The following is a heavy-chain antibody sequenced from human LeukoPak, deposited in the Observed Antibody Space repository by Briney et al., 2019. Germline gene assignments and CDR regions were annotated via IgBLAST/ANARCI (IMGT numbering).Heavy chain of an antibody. CDR3: AREYVDTHSGGYYYYYGMDV. V-gene: IGHV3-21*01. Sequence: GGSLRLSCAASGFTFSSYSMNWVRQAPGKGLEWVSSISSSSSYIYYADSVKGRFTISRANAKNSLYLQMNSLRAEDTAVYYCAREYVDTHSGGYYYYYGMDVWGQGTTVTVSS. J-gene: IGHJ6*02. CDR1: GFTFSSYS. D-gene: IGHD5-18*01. CDR2: ISSSSSYI.